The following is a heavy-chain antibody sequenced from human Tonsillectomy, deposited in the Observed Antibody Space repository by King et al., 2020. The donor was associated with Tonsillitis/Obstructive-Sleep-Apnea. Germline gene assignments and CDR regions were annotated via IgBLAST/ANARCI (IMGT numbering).Heavy chain of an antibody. D-gene: IGHD2-15*01. CDR2: INTNTGNP. V-gene: IGHV7-4-1*02. CDR1: GYTFTSYA. J-gene: IGHJ4*02. Sequence: QVQLVESGSELKKPGASVTVSCKASGYTFTSYAMNWVRQAPGQGLEWMGWINTNTGNPTYAQGFTGRFVFSLDTSVSTAYLQISSLKAEDTAVYYCATEYCSGGRCYGLFDYWGQGTLVTVSS. CDR3: ATEYCSGGRCYGLFDY.